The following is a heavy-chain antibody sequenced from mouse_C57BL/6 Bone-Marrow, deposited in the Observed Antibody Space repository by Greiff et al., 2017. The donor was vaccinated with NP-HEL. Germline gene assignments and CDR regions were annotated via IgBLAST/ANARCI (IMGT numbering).Heavy chain of an antibody. CDR3: ASSWDYEFAY. D-gene: IGHD2-4*01. CDR1: GYTFTSYW. Sequence: VKLQQPGAELVRPGSSVKLSCKASGYTFTSYWMHWVKQRPIQGLEWIGNIDPSDSETHYNQKFKDKATLTVDKSSSTAYMQLSSLTSEDSAVYYCASSWDYEFAYWGQGTLVTVSA. V-gene: IGHV1-52*01. CDR2: IDPSDSET. J-gene: IGHJ3*01.